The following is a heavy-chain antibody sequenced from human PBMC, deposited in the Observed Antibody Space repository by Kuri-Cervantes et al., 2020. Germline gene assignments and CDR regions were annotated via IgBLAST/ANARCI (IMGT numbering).Heavy chain of an antibody. V-gene: IGHV4-34*01. Sequence: GSLRLSCAVYGGSFSGYHWSWIRQSPGKGLKWIGEINHSGSTNYNPSLKSRVTISIDTSKNQFSLKLSSVTAADTAVHYCARGSDARRKRYYYYMDVWGKGTTVTVSS. J-gene: IGHJ6*03. D-gene: IGHD1-14*01. CDR2: INHSGST. CDR3: ARGSDARRKRYYYYMDV. CDR1: GGSFSGYH.